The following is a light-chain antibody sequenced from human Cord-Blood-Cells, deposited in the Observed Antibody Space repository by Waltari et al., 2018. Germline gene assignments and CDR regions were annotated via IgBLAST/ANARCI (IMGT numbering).Light chain of an antibody. CDR3: CSYAGSSTFVV. CDR1: SSDVGSYNL. V-gene: IGLV2-23*01. CDR2: EGS. Sequence: QSALTQPASVSGSPGPSITIPCTGTSSDVGSYNLVSWYQQQPGKAPKPMIYEGSKRPSGVSNRFSGSKSGNTASLTISGLQAEDEADYDCCSYAGSSTFVVFGGGTKLTVL. J-gene: IGLJ2*01.